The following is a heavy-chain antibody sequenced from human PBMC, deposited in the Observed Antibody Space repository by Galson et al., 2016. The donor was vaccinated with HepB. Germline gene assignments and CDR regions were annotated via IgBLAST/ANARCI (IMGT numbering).Heavy chain of an antibody. J-gene: IGHJ4*02. Sequence: PALVKPTQTLTLTCTVSGFSLNNGRMGVSWIRQPPGKALEWLEHIFPNAEKAPSTSGKSRLTISRDTPKSQVVLTMTNMDPVHTATYYCARIRRDTVLMEYVEYIDYWGQGTLVTVSS. CDR3: ARIRRDTVLMEYVEYIDY. D-gene: IGHD2-8*01. V-gene: IGHV2-26*01. CDR1: GFSLNNGRMG. CDR2: IFPNAEK.